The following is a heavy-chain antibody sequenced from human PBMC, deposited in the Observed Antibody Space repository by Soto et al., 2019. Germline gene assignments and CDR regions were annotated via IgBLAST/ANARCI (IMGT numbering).Heavy chain of an antibody. CDR2: ISGSGGRT. CDR1: GFTFSNYG. J-gene: IGHJ6*02. V-gene: IGHV3-23*01. D-gene: IGHD1-26*01. Sequence: EVQVLESGGGLVQPGGSLRLSCAASGFTFSNYGMSWVRQAPGKGLEWVSSISGSGGRTYYADSVKGRFTISRDNSKNTLYLQTDSLRAEDTAFYYCARSSGGHSFNGMDVWGQGTSVTVSS. CDR3: ARSSGGHSFNGMDV.